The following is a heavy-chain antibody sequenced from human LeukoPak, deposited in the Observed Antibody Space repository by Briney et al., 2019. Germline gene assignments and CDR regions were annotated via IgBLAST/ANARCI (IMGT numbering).Heavy chain of an antibody. CDR3: ARGMSVASSWFDP. Sequence: GGSLRLSCAASGFTFSSYWMHWVRQTQEKGLVWVSRINSDGSSTRYADSVKGRFTTSRDNAKNTLYLQMNSLRAEDTAVYYCARGMSVASSWFDPWGRGTLVTVSS. J-gene: IGHJ5*02. D-gene: IGHD6-19*01. V-gene: IGHV3-74*01. CDR2: INSDGSST. CDR1: GFTFSSYW.